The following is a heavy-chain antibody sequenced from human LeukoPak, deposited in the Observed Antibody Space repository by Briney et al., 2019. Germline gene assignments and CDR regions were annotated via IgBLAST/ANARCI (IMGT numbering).Heavy chain of an antibody. Sequence: ASVKASCKASGYTFTTYGFIWVRQAPGAGLEWMGWISAYNGNTHYAQKLKDRATMTTDTSTTPAYTEPRSRRSDGPAESSCASEVRGGTVEIWGQGEMVTVSS. J-gene: IGHJ3*02. CDR3: ASEVRGGTVEI. V-gene: IGHV1-18*01. CDR2: ISAYNGNT. CDR1: GYTFTTYG. D-gene: IGHD1-14*01.